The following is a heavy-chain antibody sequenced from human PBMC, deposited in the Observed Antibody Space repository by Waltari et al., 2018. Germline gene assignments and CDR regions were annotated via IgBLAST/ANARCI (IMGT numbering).Heavy chain of an antibody. CDR1: GFSLSTSGMR. D-gene: IGHD2-15*01. CDR2: IDWDDVK. CDR3: ASPGAAKGADAFDI. Sequence: QVTLKESGPALVKPTQTLTLTCTFSGFSLSTSGMRVSWIRQPPGKALEWLARIDWDDVKFYSTSLKTRLTISKDTSKNQVVLTMTNMDPVDTATYYCASPGAAKGADAFDIWGQGTMVTVSS. J-gene: IGHJ3*02. V-gene: IGHV2-70*04.